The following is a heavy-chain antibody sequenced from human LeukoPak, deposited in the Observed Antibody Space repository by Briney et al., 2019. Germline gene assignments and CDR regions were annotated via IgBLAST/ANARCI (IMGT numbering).Heavy chain of an antibody. J-gene: IGHJ4*02. V-gene: IGHV4-61*01. CDR3: ASVGGSGWFDY. CDR1: GGSVSSGPYY. D-gene: IGHD6-19*01. Sequence: SETLSLTCTVSGGSVSSGPYYWSWIRQPPGRGLEWIGRVYYSGNYSGNTDYNPALKSRVAISVDTSKNQFSLKLTSVTAADTAVYFCASVGGSGWFDYSGQGTLVTVSS. CDR2: VYYSGNYSGNT.